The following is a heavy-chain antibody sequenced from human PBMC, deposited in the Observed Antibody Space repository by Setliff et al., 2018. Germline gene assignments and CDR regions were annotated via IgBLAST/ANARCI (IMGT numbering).Heavy chain of an antibody. CDR2: INTNTGNP. D-gene: IGHD3-10*01. Sequence: ASVKVSCKASGYTFTTYAMGWMRQAPGQGLEWMGWINTNTGNPSYAQGFTGRFVFSLDTSVSTAYLQINSLEAEDTAVYYCARGSRFGTIVYKGDYYMDVWGKGTTVTVSS. CDR1: GYTFTTYA. V-gene: IGHV7-4-1*02. J-gene: IGHJ6*03. CDR3: ARGSRFGTIVYKGDYYMDV.